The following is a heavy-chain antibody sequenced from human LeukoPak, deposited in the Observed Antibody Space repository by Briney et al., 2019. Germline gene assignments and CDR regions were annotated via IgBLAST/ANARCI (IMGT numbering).Heavy chain of an antibody. Sequence: PSETLSLTCAVYGGSFSGYYWSWIRQPPGKGLEWIGEINHSGSTNYNPSLKSRVTISVDTSKNQFSLKLSSVTAADTAVYYCAGGFPSNTAMVSDAFDIWGQGTMVTVSS. CDR1: GGSFSGYY. CDR2: INHSGST. V-gene: IGHV4-34*01. J-gene: IGHJ3*02. CDR3: AGGFPSNTAMVSDAFDI. D-gene: IGHD5-18*01.